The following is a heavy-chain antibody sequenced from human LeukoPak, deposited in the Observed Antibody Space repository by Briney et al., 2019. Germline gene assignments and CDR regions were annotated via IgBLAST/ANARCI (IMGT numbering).Heavy chain of an antibody. CDR3: ARGFRDYYDSSGYYGFDY. V-gene: IGHV4-30-2*01. J-gene: IGHJ4*02. CDR2: IYHSGST. CDR1: GGSISSGGYY. Sequence: SQTLSLTCTVSGGSISSGGYYWSWIRQPPGKGLEWIGYIYHSGSTYYNPSLKSRVTISVDRSKNQFSLKLSSVTAADTAVYYCARGFRDYYDSSGYYGFDYWGQGTLVTVSS. D-gene: IGHD3-22*01.